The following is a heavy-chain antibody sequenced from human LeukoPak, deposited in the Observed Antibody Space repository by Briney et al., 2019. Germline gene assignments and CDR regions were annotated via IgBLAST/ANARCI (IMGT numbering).Heavy chain of an antibody. Sequence: GESLKISCKGSGYSFTNYWIGWVRQMPGKGLEWMGLIYPGDSDTRYSPSFQGQVTISADKSISTAYLHRSSLKASDTAMYYCARRGIAVAGTPAEYFQHWGQGTLVTVSS. CDR3: ARRGIAVAGTPAEYFQH. CDR1: GYSFTNYW. CDR2: IYPGDSDT. J-gene: IGHJ1*01. D-gene: IGHD6-19*01. V-gene: IGHV5-51*01.